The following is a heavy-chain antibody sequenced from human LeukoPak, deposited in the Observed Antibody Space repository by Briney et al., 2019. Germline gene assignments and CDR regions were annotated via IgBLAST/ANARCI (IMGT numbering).Heavy chain of an antibody. CDR1: GFTFSSYA. D-gene: IGHD3-10*01. Sequence: GGSLRLSCAASGFTFSSYAMSWVRQAPGKGLEWVSAISGSGGSTYYADSVKGRFTISRDNSKNTLYLQMNSLRAEDTAVYYCATVTDYYGSGLIFDYWGQGTLVTVSS. CDR3: ATVTDYYGSGLIFDY. CDR2: ISGSGGST. J-gene: IGHJ4*02. V-gene: IGHV3-23*01.